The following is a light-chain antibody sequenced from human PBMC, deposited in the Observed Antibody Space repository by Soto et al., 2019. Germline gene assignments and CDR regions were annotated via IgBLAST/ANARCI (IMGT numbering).Light chain of an antibody. CDR3: SSFVAGNNYWV. Sequence: QSALTQPPSASGSPGRSVTIYCTGTSSDVGGYDYVFWFQQHPGKAPKLIIYEVTKRPSGVPDRFSASKSGNTASLTVSGLQAEDEADYYCSSFVAGNNYWVFGGGTKLTVL. CDR1: SSDVGGYDY. J-gene: IGLJ3*02. V-gene: IGLV2-8*01. CDR2: EVT.